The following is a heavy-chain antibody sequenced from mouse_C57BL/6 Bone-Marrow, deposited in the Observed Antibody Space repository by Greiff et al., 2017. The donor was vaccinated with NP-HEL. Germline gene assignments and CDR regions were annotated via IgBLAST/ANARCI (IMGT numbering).Heavy chain of an antibody. V-gene: IGHV7-3*01. CDR2: IRNKANGYTT. J-gene: IGHJ4*01. Sequence: EVQGVESGGGLVQPGGSLSLSCAASGFTFTDYYMSWVRQPPGKALEWLGFIRNKANGYTTEYSASVKGRFTISRDNSQSILYLQMNALRAEDSATYYCARYKIPHDYAMDYWGQGTSVTVSS. CDR3: ARYKIPHDYAMDY. CDR1: GFTFTDYY.